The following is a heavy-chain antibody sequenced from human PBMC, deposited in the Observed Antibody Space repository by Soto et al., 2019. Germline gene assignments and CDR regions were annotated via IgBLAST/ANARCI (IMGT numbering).Heavy chain of an antibody. J-gene: IGHJ4*02. Sequence: PGESLKISCKGYGYSFTSYWIGWVRQMPGEGLECIGIIDPGDSDTRYSPSFEGHVTISADKSISAAYLQWSSLKASDTAMYYCARHSGLDVDIVATMSGGLDYWGQGTLLTVSS. CDR3: ARHSGLDVDIVATMSGGLDY. CDR1: GYSFTSYW. V-gene: IGHV5-51*01. D-gene: IGHD5-12*01. CDR2: IDPGDSDT.